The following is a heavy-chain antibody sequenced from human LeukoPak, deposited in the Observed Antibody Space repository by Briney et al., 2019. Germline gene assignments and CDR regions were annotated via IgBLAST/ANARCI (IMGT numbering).Heavy chain of an antibody. CDR2: ISAYNGNT. D-gene: IGHD3-22*01. CDR3: ARLDYLDSSGYYPRYHFDS. V-gene: IGHV1-18*01. J-gene: IGHJ4*02. CDR1: GYTLTSYG. Sequence: ASVKVSCKASGYTLTSYGISWVRQAPGQGLEWMGWISAYNGNTNYAQKLQGRVTMTTDTSTSTAYMELRSLRSDDTAVYYCARLDYLDSSGYYPRYHFDSWGPGTLVTVSS.